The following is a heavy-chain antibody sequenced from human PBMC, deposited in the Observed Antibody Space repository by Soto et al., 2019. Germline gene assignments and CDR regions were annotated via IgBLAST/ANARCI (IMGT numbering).Heavy chain of an antibody. CDR1: GYTFTSYD. D-gene: IGHD6-19*01. V-gene: IGHV1-8*01. Sequence: GASVKVSCKASGYTFTSYDINWVRQATGQGLEWMGWMNPNSGNTGYAQKFQGRVTMTRNTSISTAYMELSSLRSEDTAVYYCARGDVTPVFGGSYKSTRGAFDIWGQGTMVTVS. CDR3: ARGDVTPVFGGSYKSTRGAFDI. CDR2: MNPNSGNT. J-gene: IGHJ3*02.